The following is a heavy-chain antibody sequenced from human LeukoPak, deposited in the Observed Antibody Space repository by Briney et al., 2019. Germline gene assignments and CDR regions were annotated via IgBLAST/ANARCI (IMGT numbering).Heavy chain of an antibody. CDR2: ISYDGSNK. D-gene: IGHD2-15*01. J-gene: IGHJ5*02. CDR3: ASGPDIVVVVAATPTGWFDP. V-gene: IGHV3-30*04. Sequence: PGGSLRLSCAASGFTFSSYAMHWVRQAPGKGLEWVAVISYDGSNKYYADSVKGRFTISRDNSKNTLYLQMNSLRAEDTAVYYCASGPDIVVVVAATPTGWFDPWGQGTLVTVSS. CDR1: GFTFSSYA.